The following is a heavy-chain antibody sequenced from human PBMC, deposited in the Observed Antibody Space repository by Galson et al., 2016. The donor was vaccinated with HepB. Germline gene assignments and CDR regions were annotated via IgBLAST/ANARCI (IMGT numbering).Heavy chain of an antibody. J-gene: IGHJ6*02. CDR2: INPSAGTT. Sequence: SVKVSCKSSGYTFSSNYIHWVRQAPGQGLEWMGIINPSAGTTAYAQKFQGRVTMTRDTSTSTVHMELSSLRSDDTAIYYCARDVFFYYGADVWGQGTTVTVSS. D-gene: IGHD2/OR15-2a*01. CDR1: GYTFSSNY. V-gene: IGHV1-46*01. CDR3: ARDVFFYYGADV.